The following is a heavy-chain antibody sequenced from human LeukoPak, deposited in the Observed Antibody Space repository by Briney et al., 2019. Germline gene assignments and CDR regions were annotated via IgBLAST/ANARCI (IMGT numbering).Heavy chain of an antibody. J-gene: IGHJ4*02. Sequence: GGSLRLSCAASGFTFSSYGMHWVRQAPGKGLVWFSTINADGITTNYADSVKGRFIISRDNAKNTLYLQMNSLRAEDTAVYYCAREVVRRFDYWGQGTLLTVSS. CDR1: GFTFSSYG. V-gene: IGHV3-74*01. CDR2: INADGITT. D-gene: IGHD2-21*01. CDR3: AREVVRRFDY.